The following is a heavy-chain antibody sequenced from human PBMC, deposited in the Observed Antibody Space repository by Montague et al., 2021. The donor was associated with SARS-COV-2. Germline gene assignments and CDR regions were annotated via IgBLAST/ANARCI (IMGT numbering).Heavy chain of an antibody. V-gene: IGHV4-30-4*01. CDR2: IYYSGST. D-gene: IGHD3-10*01. J-gene: IGHJ6*02. CDR3: ARSPMVRGVTYYGMDV. CDR1: GGSISSGDYY. Sequence: TLSLTCTVSGGSISSGDYYWSWIRQPPGKGLEWIGHIYYSGSTYYNPSLKSRVTISVDTSKNQFSLKLSSVTAADTAVYYCARSPMVRGVTYYGMDVWGQGTTVTVSS.